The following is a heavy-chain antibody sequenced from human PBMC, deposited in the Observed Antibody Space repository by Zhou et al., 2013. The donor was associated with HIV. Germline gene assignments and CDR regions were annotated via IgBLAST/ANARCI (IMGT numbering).Heavy chain of an antibody. D-gene: IGHD3-10*01. Sequence: QVQLVQSGAEVKKPGASVKVSCKASGYTFSSYDINWVRQAPGQGLEWMGWISAYNGDTNYAQKLQGRVIMTTDTSTNTVYMELRSLRSDDTAVYYCARGFPYHFDYWGQGTLVTVSS. CDR1: GYTFSSYD. CDR3: ARGFPYHFDY. J-gene: IGHJ4*02. CDR2: ISAYNGDT. V-gene: IGHV1-18*01.